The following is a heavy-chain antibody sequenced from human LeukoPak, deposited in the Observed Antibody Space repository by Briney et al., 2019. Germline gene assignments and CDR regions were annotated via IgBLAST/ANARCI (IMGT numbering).Heavy chain of an antibody. V-gene: IGHV4-39*07. CDR3: ARDRATTVTQPLDY. J-gene: IGHJ4*02. Sequence: SETLSLTCTVSGGSISSSSYYWGWIRQPPGKGLEWIGSIYYSGSTYYNPSLKSRVTISVDTSKNQFSLKLSSVTAADTAVYYCARDRATTVTQPLDYWGQGTLVTVSS. CDR1: GGSISSSSYY. D-gene: IGHD4-17*01. CDR2: IYYSGST.